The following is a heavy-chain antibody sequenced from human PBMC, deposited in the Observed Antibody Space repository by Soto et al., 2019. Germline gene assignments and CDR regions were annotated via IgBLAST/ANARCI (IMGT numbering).Heavy chain of an antibody. D-gene: IGHD4-4*01. CDR1: GFTFSSYW. J-gene: IGHJ6*02. CDR2: MNEDGGTT. V-gene: IGHV3-74*01. CDR3: ARHISNFRYYYYDMDV. Sequence: GGSLRLSCAASGFTFSSYWMHWVRQAPGKGLVWVSRMNEDGGTTDYADSVKGRFTISRDNAKNTLYLQMNSLRVEDTAVYYCARHISNFRYYYYDMDVWGQGTTVTVSS.